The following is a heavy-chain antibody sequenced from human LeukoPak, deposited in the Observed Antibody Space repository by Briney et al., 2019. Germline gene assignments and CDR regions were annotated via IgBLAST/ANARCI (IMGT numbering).Heavy chain of an antibody. CDR3: VRLFGSDGKNCFDA. V-gene: IGHV4-38-2*01. J-gene: IGHJ5*02. CDR1: GYSISSGYY. Sequence: SETLSPTCAVSGYSISSGYYWGWIRQPPGKGLEWIGGIYRSGGTYYNPSLRSRVTISVDTSKNQLSLSLRSVTAADTAVYYCVRLFGSDGKNCFDAWGQGTLVTVSS. CDR2: IYRSGGT. D-gene: IGHD5-18*01.